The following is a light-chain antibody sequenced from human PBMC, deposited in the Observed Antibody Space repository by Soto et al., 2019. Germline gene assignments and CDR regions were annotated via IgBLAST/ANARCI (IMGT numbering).Light chain of an antibody. CDR2: EVS. J-gene: IGLJ1*01. CDR3: SSYAGGNYV. V-gene: IGLV2-14*01. CDR1: SSDVGGYNY. Sequence: QSALTQPASVSGSPGQSITISCTGTSSDVGGYNYVSWYQQHPGKAPKLMIYEVSNRPSGVSNRFSGSKSGNTASLTISGLQAEDEADYYCSSYAGGNYVFGTGTKLTVL.